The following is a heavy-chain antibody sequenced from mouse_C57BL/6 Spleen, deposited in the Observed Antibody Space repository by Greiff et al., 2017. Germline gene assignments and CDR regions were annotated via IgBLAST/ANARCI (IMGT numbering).Heavy chain of an antibody. V-gene: IGHV2-9-1*01. D-gene: IGHD1-1*01. J-gene: IGHJ1*03. CDR1: GFSLTSYA. CDR2: IWTGGGT. CDR3: ARNYYGSSYWYFDV. Sequence: VQLQESGPGLVAPSQSLSITCTVSGFSLTSYAISWVRPPPGKGLEWLGVIWTGGGTNYNSALKSRLSISKDNSKSQVFLKMNSLQTDDTARYYCARNYYGSSYWYFDVWGTGTTVTVSS.